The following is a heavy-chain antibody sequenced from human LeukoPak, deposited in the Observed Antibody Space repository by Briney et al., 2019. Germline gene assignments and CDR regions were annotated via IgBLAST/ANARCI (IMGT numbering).Heavy chain of an antibody. J-gene: IGHJ6*02. Sequence: ASVKVSCKASGYTFTSYDINWVRQATGRGLEWMGWMNPNSGNTGYAQKFQGRVTMTRNTSISTAYMELSSLRSEDTAGYYCARLGYDSSGYYFYYYYYYGMDVWGQGTTVTVSS. CDR2: MNPNSGNT. D-gene: IGHD3-22*01. CDR1: GYTFTSYD. CDR3: ARLGYDSSGYYFYYYYYYGMDV. V-gene: IGHV1-8*01.